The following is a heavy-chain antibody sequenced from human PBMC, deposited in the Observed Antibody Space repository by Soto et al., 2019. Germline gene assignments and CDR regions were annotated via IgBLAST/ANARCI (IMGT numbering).Heavy chain of an antibody. Sequence: GGPLRPSCAASGLTFSAYNMNWVRQAPGKRLEWVAYISSGGTTQYYPGTVNGRFTFARYNAETALYLQMSRLRDETTVVYYCASERGTVTNYVGQDHDMDVWGQGTTVTVSS. V-gene: IGHV3-48*02. D-gene: IGHD4-17*01. CDR3: ASERGTVTNYVGQDHDMDV. J-gene: IGHJ6*01. CDR1: GLTFSAYN. CDR2: ISSGGTTQ.